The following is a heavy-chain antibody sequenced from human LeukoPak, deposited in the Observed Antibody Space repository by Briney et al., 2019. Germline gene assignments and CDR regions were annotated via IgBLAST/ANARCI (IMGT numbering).Heavy chain of an antibody. D-gene: IGHD4-23*01. Sequence: GASVKVPCKASGFTFTSSAVQWVRQARGQRLEWIGWIVVGSGNTNYAQKFQERVTITRDMSTSTAYMELSSLRSEDTAVYYCAAGNDYGGKGPFDYWGQGTLVTVSS. CDR1: GFTFTSSA. CDR3: AAGNDYGGKGPFDY. CDR2: IVVGSGNT. J-gene: IGHJ4*02. V-gene: IGHV1-58*01.